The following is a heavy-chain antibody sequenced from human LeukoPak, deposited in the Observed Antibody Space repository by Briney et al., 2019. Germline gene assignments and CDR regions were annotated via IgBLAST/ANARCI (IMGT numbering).Heavy chain of an antibody. CDR1: GYTFTGYY. CDR2: INPNSGGT. Sequence: ASVKVSCKASGYTFTGYYMHWVRQAPGQGLEWMGWINPNSGGTNYAQKFQGRVTMTRDTSISTAYMELSRLRSDDTAVYYYAREVSEPPGPFNYYGMDVWGQGTTVTVSS. CDR3: AREVSEPPGPFNYYGMDV. D-gene: IGHD1-14*01. V-gene: IGHV1-2*02. J-gene: IGHJ6*02.